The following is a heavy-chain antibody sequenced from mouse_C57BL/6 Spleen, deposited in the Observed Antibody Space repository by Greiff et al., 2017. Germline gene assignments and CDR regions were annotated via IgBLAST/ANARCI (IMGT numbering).Heavy chain of an antibody. CDR3: ARGMGARDFDY. Sequence: QVQLKQPGAELVKPGASVKLSCKASGYTFTSYWMQWVKQRPGQGLEWIGEIDPSDSYTNYNQKFKGKATLTVDTSSSTAYMQLSSLTSEDSAVYYCARGMGARDFDYWGQGTTLTVSS. CDR2: IDPSDSYT. CDR1: GYTFTSYW. V-gene: IGHV1-50*01. J-gene: IGHJ2*01. D-gene: IGHD2-3*01.